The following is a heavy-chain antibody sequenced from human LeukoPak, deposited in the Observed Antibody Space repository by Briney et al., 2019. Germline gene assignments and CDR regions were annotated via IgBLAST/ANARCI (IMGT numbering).Heavy chain of an antibody. D-gene: IGHD3-22*01. CDR3: AKGPQSSAQYHFDY. CDR2: IRGSGDNT. CDR1: GLTFSSYA. V-gene: IGHV3-23*01. Sequence: PGGSLRLSCAASGLTFSSYAMTWVRQAPGKGLEWVSTIRGSGDNTYHADSVKGRLTISRDNSKSTLYLQMNSLRAEDTAVYYCAKGPQSSAQYHFDYWGQGTLSPSPQ. J-gene: IGHJ4*02.